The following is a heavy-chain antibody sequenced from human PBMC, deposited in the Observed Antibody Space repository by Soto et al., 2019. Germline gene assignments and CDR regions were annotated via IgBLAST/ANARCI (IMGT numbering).Heavy chain of an antibody. Sequence: GASVKVSCKASGYTFTNYYMHWVRQAPGQGLEWMGMINPSGGSTSYAQKFQGRVTMTRDTSTSTVYMELSSLRSEDTAVYYCARDYYYDSSGYYYGYWGQGTLVTVSS. D-gene: IGHD3-22*01. CDR2: INPSGGST. J-gene: IGHJ4*02. CDR1: GYTFTNYY. V-gene: IGHV1-46*03. CDR3: ARDYYYDSSGYYYGY.